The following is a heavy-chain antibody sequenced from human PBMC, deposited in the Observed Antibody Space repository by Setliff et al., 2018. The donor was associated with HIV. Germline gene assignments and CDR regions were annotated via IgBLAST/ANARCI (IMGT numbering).Heavy chain of an antibody. CDR1: GYSISSGYY. V-gene: IGHV4-38-2*01. Sequence: SETLSLTCVVSGYSISSGYYWGWIRQPPGKGLEWIGSFYPSGSTYYNQSLKTRVTISGETSKNHFSLKLSSVTAADTAIYYCAKGARFGSGSGLDYWGPGTLVTVSS. J-gene: IGHJ4*02. CDR2: FYPSGST. D-gene: IGHD3-10*01. CDR3: AKGARFGSGSGLDY.